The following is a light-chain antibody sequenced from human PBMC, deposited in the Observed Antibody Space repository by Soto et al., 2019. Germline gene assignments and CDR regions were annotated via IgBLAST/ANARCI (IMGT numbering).Light chain of an antibody. V-gene: IGLV2-14*03. CDR1: SSDVGGYNY. J-gene: IGLJ1*01. CDR3: TSFTSGSTPYV. Sequence: QSALTQPASLSGSPGQPITISCAGNSSDVGGYNYVSRYQQLPGKAPQLVIYDVTHRPSGVSDRFSGSRSGNTASLTISGLQAEDEADYYCTSFTSGSTPYVLGTGTKVTVL. CDR2: DVT.